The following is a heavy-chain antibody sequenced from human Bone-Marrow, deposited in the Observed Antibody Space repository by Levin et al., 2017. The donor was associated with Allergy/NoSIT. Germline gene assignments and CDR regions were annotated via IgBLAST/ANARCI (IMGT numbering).Heavy chain of an antibody. CDR2: IRGDGSGT. J-gene: IGHJ4*02. CDR1: GFNFNNAW. Sequence: PGGSLRLSCVASGFNFNNAWMHWVRQAPGKGLVWVSHIRGDGSGTAYADSVKGRFTISRDNAQNTLYLQMNSLRPEDTAIYFCAKVYGSGWAFYHYWGQGTLVAVSS. D-gene: IGHD6-19*01. V-gene: IGHV3-74*01. CDR3: AKVYGSGWAFYHY.